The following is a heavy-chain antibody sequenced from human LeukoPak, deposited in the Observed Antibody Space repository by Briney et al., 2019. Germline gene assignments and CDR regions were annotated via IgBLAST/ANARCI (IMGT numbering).Heavy chain of an antibody. D-gene: IGHD4-17*01. CDR2: ISNDGGSE. J-gene: IGHJ2*01. V-gene: IGHV3-30*04. Sequence: GGSLRLSCAASGFTFNKYNMHWVRQAPGKGLEWVAFISNDGGSEYYSDSMKGRFTISRDNSKNTLYLQMNSLRLEDTGVYYCVRDEEDYDIYFDLWGRGTLVTVSS. CDR1: GFTFNKYN. CDR3: VRDEEDYDIYFDL.